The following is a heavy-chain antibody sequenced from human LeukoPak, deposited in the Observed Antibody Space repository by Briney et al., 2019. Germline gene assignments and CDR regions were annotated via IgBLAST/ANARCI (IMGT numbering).Heavy chain of an antibody. CDR1: GFTFSTYG. CDR2: ISYDGSNK. D-gene: IGHD1-26*01. J-gene: IGHJ4*02. V-gene: IGHV3-30*18. CDR3: AKGWDTKSTSRSPFDY. Sequence: GRSLRLSCAASGFTFSTYGMHWVRQAPGKGLEGVAVISYDGSNKYYADSVKGGFTIYRDNSKNTLSLQMNSLRSEDTAVYYCAKGWDTKSTSRSPFDYWGQGTLVTVSS.